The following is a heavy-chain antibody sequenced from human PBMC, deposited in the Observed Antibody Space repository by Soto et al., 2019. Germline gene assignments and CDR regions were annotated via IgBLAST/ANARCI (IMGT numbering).Heavy chain of an antibody. CDR1: GFTFSSYA. D-gene: IGHD3-22*01. Sequence: GGSLRLSCAASGFTFSSYAMYWVRQAPEKGLEYVSAISSNGRGTYYANSVKGRFTISRDNSKNTLYLQMGSLRAEDMAVYYCARSPGYYYDTSGYSDYWGQGTLVTVS. CDR3: ARSPGYYYDTSGYSDY. J-gene: IGHJ4*02. CDR2: ISSNGRGT. V-gene: IGHV3-64*01.